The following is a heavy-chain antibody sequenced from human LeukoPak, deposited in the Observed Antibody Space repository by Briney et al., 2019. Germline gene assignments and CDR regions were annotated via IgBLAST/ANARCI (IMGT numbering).Heavy chain of an antibody. CDR3: ARVWCSSTSCYVRYFDY. D-gene: IGHD2-2*01. J-gene: IGHJ4*02. CDR2: IYYSGST. V-gene: IGHV4-39*07. CDR1: GGSISSSSYY. Sequence: SETLSLTRTVSGGSISSSSYYWGWIRQPPGKGLEWIGSIYYSGSTYYNPSLKSRVTISVDTSKNQFSLKLSSVTAADTAVYYCARVWCSSTSCYVRYFDYWGQGTLVTVSS.